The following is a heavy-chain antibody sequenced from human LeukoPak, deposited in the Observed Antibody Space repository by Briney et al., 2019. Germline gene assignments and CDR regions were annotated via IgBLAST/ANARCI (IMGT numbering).Heavy chain of an antibody. CDR2: IKQDGSEK. Sequence: GGSLRLSCAASGFTFSTYWMSWVRQAPGKGLEWVANIKQDGSEKYYVDSVKGRFTISRDNAKNSLYLQMNSLRAEDTAAYYCARERDPYYFDYWGQGTLVTVSS. V-gene: IGHV3-7*01. CDR1: GFTFSTYW. J-gene: IGHJ4*02. CDR3: ARERDPYYFDY.